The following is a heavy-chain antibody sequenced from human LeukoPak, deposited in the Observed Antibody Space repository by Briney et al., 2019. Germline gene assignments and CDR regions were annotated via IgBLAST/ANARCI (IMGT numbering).Heavy chain of an antibody. CDR2: IYPGDPDT. D-gene: IGHD2-8*02. V-gene: IGHV5-51*01. CDR3: ARPRDVGYVDY. Sequence: GESLKISCKGSGYSFTNYWIGWVRQMPGKGLEWMGIIYPGDPDTRYSPSFQGQVTISADKSISTVYLQWSSLKASDTAMYYCARPRDVGYVDYWGQGTLVTVSS. J-gene: IGHJ4*02. CDR1: GYSFTNYW.